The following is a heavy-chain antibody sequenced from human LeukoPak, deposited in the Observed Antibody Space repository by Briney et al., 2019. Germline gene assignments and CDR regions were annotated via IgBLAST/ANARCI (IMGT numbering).Heavy chain of an antibody. J-gene: IGHJ4*02. Sequence: GGSLRPSCSAHLLTFSPCAVHSVRQAPGKGLEYVSAISSNGGSTYYADSVKGRFTISRDNSKNTLYLQMMCLRTKDTAGYLRAEYAPQTYGGSDYCFSCFDYWGQGTLVTVSS. V-gene: IGHV3-64D*06. CDR3: AEYAPQTYGGSDYCFSCFDY. CDR1: LLTFSPCA. CDR2: ISSNGGST. D-gene: IGHD2-21*02.